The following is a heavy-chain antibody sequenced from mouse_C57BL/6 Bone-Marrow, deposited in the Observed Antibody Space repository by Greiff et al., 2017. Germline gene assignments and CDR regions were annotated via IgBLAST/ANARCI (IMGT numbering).Heavy chain of an antibody. J-gene: IGHJ3*01. CDR2: IYPGDGDT. CDR1: GYAFSSSW. V-gene: IGHV1-82*01. CDR3: ASRHYYGSSYGGLAY. Sequence: QVQLQQSGPELVKPGASVQISCKASGYAFSSSWMNWVKQRPGKGLAWIGRIYPGDGDTNYNGKFKGKATLTADKSSSTAYMQLSSLTSEDSAVYFCASRHYYGSSYGGLAYWGQGTLVTVAA. D-gene: IGHD1-1*01.